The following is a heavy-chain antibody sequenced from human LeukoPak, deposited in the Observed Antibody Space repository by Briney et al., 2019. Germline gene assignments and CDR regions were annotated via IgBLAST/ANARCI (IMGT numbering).Heavy chain of an antibody. J-gene: IGHJ4*02. CDR1: GFIFSKYC. V-gene: IGHV3-7*01. CDR2: MKQDGSEK. D-gene: IGHD3-16*02. CDR3: ARDSSDGGTSSYRQSDY. Sequence: QPGGSLRLSCEASGFIFSKYCMSWVRQAPGKGPEWVANMKQDGSEKFYMDSVKGRFTISRDNANNSLYLQMNNLSAEDTAVYYCARDSSDGGTSSYRQSDYWGQGTLVTVSS.